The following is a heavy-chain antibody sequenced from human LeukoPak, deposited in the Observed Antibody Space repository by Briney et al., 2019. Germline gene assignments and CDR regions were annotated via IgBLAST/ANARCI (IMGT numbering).Heavy chain of an antibody. V-gene: IGHV4-34*01. CDR1: GGSFSGYY. J-gene: IGHJ5*02. D-gene: IGHD6-19*01. CDR2: INHSGST. CDR3: ASQTAMAVAGTEWFDP. Sequence: PSETLSLTCAVYGGSFSGYYWSWIRQPPGKGLEWIGEINHSGSTNYNPSLKSRVTISVDTSKNQFSLKLSSVTAADTAVYYCASQTAMAVAGTEWFDPWGQGTLVTVSS.